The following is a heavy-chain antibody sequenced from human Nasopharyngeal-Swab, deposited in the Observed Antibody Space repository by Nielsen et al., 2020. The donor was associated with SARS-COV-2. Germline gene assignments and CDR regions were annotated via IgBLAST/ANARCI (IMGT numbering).Heavy chain of an antibody. CDR3: ARQFRGYYDSSGPLSGFDP. Sequence: VRQMPGTGLAWMRRIAPSDSYTNYSPSFQGHVTISADKSISTAYLQWSSLKASDTAMYYCARQFRGYYDSSGPLSGFDPWGQGTLVTVSS. J-gene: IGHJ5*02. V-gene: IGHV5-10-1*01. CDR2: IAPSDSYT. D-gene: IGHD3-22*01.